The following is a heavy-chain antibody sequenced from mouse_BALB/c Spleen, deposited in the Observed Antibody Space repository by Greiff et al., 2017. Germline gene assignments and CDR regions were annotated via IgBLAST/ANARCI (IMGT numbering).Heavy chain of an antibody. V-gene: IGHV1-87*01. CDR2: IYPGEGDT. J-gene: IGHJ3*01. D-gene: IGHD1-1*02. Sequence: VKLLESGAELARPWPSVSFSCKVSGYSLTSYWLHWVQQRPGQGLEWLGAIYPGEGDTRYTPKFKGKATLTADKSSSTAYMQLSSMASEDSAVYYCARGKLGGNEGFAYWGQGTLVTVSA. CDR3: ARGKLGGNEGFAY. CDR1: GYSLTSYW.